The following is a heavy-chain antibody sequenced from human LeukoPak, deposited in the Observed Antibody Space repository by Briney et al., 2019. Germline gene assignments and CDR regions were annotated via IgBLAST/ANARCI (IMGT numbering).Heavy chain of an antibody. D-gene: IGHD3-16*01. V-gene: IGHV4-30-4*08. J-gene: IGHJ5*02. CDR1: GGSISSGDYY. CDR3: ARVQMSLYGPAGWFDP. CDR2: IYYSGST. Sequence: SQTLSLTCTVSGGSISSGDYYWSWIRQPPGKGLEWIGYIYYSGSTYYNPSLKSRVTISVDKSKNQFSLKLSSVTAADTAVYYCARVQMSLYGPAGWFDPWGQGTLVTVSS.